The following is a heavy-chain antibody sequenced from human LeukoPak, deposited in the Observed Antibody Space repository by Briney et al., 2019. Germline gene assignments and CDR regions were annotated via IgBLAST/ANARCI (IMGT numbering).Heavy chain of an antibody. J-gene: IGHJ5*02. Sequence: SETLSLTCAVYGGSFSGYYWSWIRQPPGKGLEWIGEINHSGSTNYNPSLKSRVTISVDTSKNQFSLKLSSVTAADTAVYYCARGEYSSQKEEWFDPWGQGTLVTVSS. CDR2: INHSGST. D-gene: IGHD6-13*01. CDR1: GGSFSGYY. V-gene: IGHV4-34*01. CDR3: ARGEYSSQKEEWFDP.